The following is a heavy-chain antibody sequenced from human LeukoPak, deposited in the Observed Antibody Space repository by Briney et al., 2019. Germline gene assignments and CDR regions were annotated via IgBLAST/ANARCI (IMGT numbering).Heavy chain of an antibody. CDR2: ISSSSSYI. CDR3: ARDRLYSSGWPFDY. Sequence: PGGSLRLSCAASGFTFSSYSMNWVRQAPGKGPEWVSSISSSSSYIYYADSVKGRFTISRDNAKNSLYLQMNSLRAEDTAVYYCARDRLYSSGWPFDYWGQGTLVTVSS. V-gene: IGHV3-21*01. CDR1: GFTFSSYS. J-gene: IGHJ4*02. D-gene: IGHD6-19*01.